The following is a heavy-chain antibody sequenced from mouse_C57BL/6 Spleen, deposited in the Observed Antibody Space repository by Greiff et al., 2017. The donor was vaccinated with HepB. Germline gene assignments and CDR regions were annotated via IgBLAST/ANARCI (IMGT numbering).Heavy chain of an antibody. CDR3: ARERRVYDYDLDY. CDR2: ISYDGSN. CDR1: GYSITSGYY. D-gene: IGHD2-4*01. Sequence: EVKLQESGPGLVKPSQSLSLTCSVTGYSITSGYYWNWIRQFPGNKLEWMGYISYDGSNNYNPSLKNRISITRDTSKNQFFLKLNSVTTEDTATYYCARERRVYDYDLDYWGQGTTLTVSS. V-gene: IGHV3-6*01. J-gene: IGHJ2*01.